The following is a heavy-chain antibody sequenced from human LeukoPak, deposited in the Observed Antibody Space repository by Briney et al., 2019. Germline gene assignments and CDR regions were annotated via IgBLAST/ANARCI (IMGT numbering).Heavy chain of an antibody. CDR2: ISAYNGNT. D-gene: IGHD5-18*01. J-gene: IGHJ6*03. CDR3: ARGYSYGVRYYYYYMDV. CDR1: GYTFTSYG. Sequence: GASVKVSCKASGYTFTSYGISWVRQAPGQGLEWMGWISAYNGNTNYAQKLQGRVTMTTDTSTSTAYMELSSLRSEDTAVYYCARGYSYGVRYYYYYMDVWGKGTTVTISS. V-gene: IGHV1-18*01.